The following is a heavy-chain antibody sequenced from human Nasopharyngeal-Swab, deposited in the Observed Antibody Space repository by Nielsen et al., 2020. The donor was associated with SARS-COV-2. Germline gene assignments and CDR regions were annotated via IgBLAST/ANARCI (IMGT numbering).Heavy chain of an antibody. Sequence: SETLSLTCTVSGGSVSSESYYWTWVRQSPGKGLDWIGYIYYSGSNSYNPSLKSRVTISEDIYKNQFSLKLTSVTAADTAVYYCGGDTVHYGMDVWGQGATVTVSS. D-gene: IGHD4-11*01. CDR2: IYYSGSN. CDR3: GGDTVHYGMDV. J-gene: IGHJ6*02. CDR1: GGSVSSESYY. V-gene: IGHV4-61*01.